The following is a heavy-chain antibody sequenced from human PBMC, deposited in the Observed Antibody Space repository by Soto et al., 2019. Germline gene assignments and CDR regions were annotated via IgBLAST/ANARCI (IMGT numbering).Heavy chain of an antibody. CDR3: ASDYGDYALDY. Sequence: QVQLVQSGAEVKKPGSSVKVSCKASGGTFSSYTISWVRQAPGQGLEWMGRIIPILGIANYAQKFQGRVTITADKSTSTGYMELSSLRSEDTAVYYCASDYGDYALDYWGQGTLVTVSS. CDR2: IIPILGIA. D-gene: IGHD4-17*01. V-gene: IGHV1-69*02. CDR1: GGTFSSYT. J-gene: IGHJ4*02.